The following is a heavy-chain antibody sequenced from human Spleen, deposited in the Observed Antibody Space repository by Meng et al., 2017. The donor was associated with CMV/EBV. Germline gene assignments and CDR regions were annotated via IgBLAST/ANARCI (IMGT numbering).Heavy chain of an antibody. V-gene: IGHV4-34*01. Sequence: QGTPQQWGAGLLKPSETLSLTCAVYGGSFSGYYWSWIRQPPGKGLEWIGEINHSGSTNYNPSLKSRVTISVDTSKNQFSLKLSSVTAADTAVYYCAKSRGYYVSWFDPWGQGTLVTVSS. J-gene: IGHJ5*02. D-gene: IGHD3-22*01. CDR2: INHSGST. CDR3: AKSRGYYVSWFDP. CDR1: GGSFSGYY.